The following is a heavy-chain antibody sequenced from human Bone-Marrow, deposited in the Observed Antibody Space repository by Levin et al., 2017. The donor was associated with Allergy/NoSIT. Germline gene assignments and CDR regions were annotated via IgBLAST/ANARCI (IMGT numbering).Heavy chain of an antibody. CDR3: ARNNSLSFGESPTNWFDP. D-gene: IGHD3-10*01. Sequence: PSETLSLTCTVSGGSISSPIHYWGWIRQPPGRGPEWIGSVYYSGSTSYHPSLKSRVTISVDTSKNQFSLTLSSVTAADTAVYYCARNNSLSFGESPTNWFDPWGQGTLVTVSS. J-gene: IGHJ5*02. CDR1: GGSISSPIHY. CDR2: VYYSGST. V-gene: IGHV4-39*07.